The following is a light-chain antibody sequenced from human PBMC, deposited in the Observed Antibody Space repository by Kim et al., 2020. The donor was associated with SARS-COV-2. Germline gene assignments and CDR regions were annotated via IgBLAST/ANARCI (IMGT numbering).Light chain of an antibody. CDR3: QEYDSLPPYT. CDR2: DAS. V-gene: IGKV1-33*01. J-gene: IGKJ2*01. Sequence: ASVGDRVTITCQASQDISNSLNWYQQRPMKAPKLLIYDASNLETGVPSRFSGGGSGTDFTFTISNLQPEDIATYYCQEYDSLPPYTFGQGTKLEI. CDR1: QDISNS.